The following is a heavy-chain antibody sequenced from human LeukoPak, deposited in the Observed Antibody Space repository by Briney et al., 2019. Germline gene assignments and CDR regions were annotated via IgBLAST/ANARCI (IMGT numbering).Heavy chain of an antibody. J-gene: IGHJ5*02. D-gene: IGHD5-18*01. CDR3: ASSEGYLKQNPNWFDP. Sequence: ASVKVSCKTSGYTFTDYYVHWVRQAPGQGREWMGRINPNSGGTNYAQKFQGRFTMTRDTSISTADMELSRLRSDDTAVYYCASSEGYLKQNPNWFDPWGQGTLVTASS. CDR2: INPNSGGT. V-gene: IGHV1-2*06. CDR1: GYTFTDYY.